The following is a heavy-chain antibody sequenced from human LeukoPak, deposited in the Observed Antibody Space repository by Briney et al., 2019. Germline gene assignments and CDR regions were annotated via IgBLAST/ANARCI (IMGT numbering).Heavy chain of an antibody. D-gene: IGHD3-22*01. V-gene: IGHV5-51*01. CDR1: GYIFSNYW. Sequence: GESLKISCKGSGYIFSNYWIGWVRQMPGKGLEWMGIIYPRDSDTRYSPSFQGRVTISADKSISTAYLQWSSLKASDTAMYYCARGKSYDSSGYYSNWGQGTPVTVSS. CDR3: ARGKSYDSSGYYSN. J-gene: IGHJ4*02. CDR2: IYPRDSDT.